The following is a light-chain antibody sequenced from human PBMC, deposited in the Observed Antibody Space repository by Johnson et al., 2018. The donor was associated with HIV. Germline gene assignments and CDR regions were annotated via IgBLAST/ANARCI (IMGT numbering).Light chain of an antibody. V-gene: IGLV1-51*01. J-gene: IGLJ1*01. CDR2: DNN. CDR3: GTWDSSLSAV. Sequence: HSVLTQPPSVSEAPGQKVTISCSGSSSNIGNNYVSWYQQLPGTAPKLLIYDNNKRPSGIPDRFSGSKSGTSATLGITGLQTGDEADYYCGTWDSSLSAVFGTGTKVTVL. CDR1: SSNIGNNY.